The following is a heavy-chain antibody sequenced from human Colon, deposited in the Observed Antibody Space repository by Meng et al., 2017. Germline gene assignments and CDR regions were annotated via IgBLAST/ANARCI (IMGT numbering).Heavy chain of an antibody. CDR3: VRVVD. CDR1: GFTFSDHY. D-gene: IGHD2-2*01. Sequence: VESGGGLVQPGGSLRLTCTGSGFTFSDHYIDWVRQAPGKGLEWVGRTRSKTAGYISDYAASVRGRFTISRDDSETSVYLQMSGLKTEDTAVYYCVRVVDWGQGTLVTVSS. V-gene: IGHV3-72*01. J-gene: IGHJ4*02. CDR2: TRSKTAGYIS.